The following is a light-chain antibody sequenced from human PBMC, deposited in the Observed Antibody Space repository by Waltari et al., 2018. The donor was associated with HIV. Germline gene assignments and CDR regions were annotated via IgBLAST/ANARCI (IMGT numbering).Light chain of an antibody. CDR1: SSNIGSNT. CDR2: SNN. J-gene: IGLJ1*01. CDR3: AAWDDSLNGHYV. Sequence: QSVLTQPPSASGTPGQRVPISCSGSSSNIGSNTVNWYQQRPGTAPKPLIYSNNQRPSGVPDRFSGSKSGTSASLAISGLQSEDEADYYCAAWDDSLNGHYVFGTGTKVTVL. V-gene: IGLV1-44*01.